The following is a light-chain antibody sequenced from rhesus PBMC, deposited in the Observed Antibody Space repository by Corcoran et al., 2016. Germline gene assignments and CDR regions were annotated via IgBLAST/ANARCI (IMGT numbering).Light chain of an antibody. CDR2: KAS. CDR3: QQYSSSPT. CDR1: QTIASW. J-gene: IGKJ4*01. Sequence: DIQMTQSPSSLSASVGDTVTITCRASQTIASWLVWYQQKQGKHPKLLIYKASTLQSGVPSRFTGSGSGTDVTLTISSLQSEEFATYYCQQYSSSPTFGGGTKVEIK. V-gene: IGKV1-22*01.